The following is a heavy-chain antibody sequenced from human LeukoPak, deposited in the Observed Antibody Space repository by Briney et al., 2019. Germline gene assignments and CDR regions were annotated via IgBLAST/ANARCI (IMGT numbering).Heavy chain of an antibody. Sequence: GGSLRLSCATSGFTFNSYTMNWVRQAPGKGLEWVSSISGRSTYIYYADSVKGRFVISRDSANNSVYLQMNSLRAEDTAVYYCSRDGIFTGWGQGTLVTVSS. D-gene: IGHD3-3*01. J-gene: IGHJ4*02. CDR2: ISGRSTYI. CDR3: SRDGIFTG. CDR1: GFTFNSYT. V-gene: IGHV3-21*01.